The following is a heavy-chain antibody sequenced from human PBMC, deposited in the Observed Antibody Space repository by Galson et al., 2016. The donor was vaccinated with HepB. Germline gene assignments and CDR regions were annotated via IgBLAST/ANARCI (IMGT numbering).Heavy chain of an antibody. D-gene: IGHD2-2*01. Sequence: SVKVSCKASGYTFTGYVLHWVRQAPGQKLEWMGWINPGHGNTQYSQNFHGRVTINRDTSATTTYMELTSLKSEDTALYYWARDRVWCSSPKCYCGYFGMDVWGQGTPVTLSS. CDR1: GYTFTGYV. CDR2: INPGHGNT. CDR3: ARDRVWCSSPKCYCGYFGMDV. J-gene: IGHJ6*02. V-gene: IGHV1-3*01.